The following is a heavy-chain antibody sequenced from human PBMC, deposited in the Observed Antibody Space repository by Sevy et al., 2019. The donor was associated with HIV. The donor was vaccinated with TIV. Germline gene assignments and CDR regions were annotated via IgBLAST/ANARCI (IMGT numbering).Heavy chain of an antibody. CDR3: AREDIRVAGIGYYFHS. V-gene: IGHV3-33*01. J-gene: IGHJ4*02. CDR1: GFSISGYG. D-gene: IGHD6-19*01. CDR2: IWYDGTNR. Sequence: GGSLRLSCAASGFSISGYGMHWVRQAPGKGLEWVAVIWYDGTNREYADSVKGRFTISRDNSKNTLYLQMNSPRVEDTAVYYCAREDIRVAGIGYYFHSWGQGTLVTVSS.